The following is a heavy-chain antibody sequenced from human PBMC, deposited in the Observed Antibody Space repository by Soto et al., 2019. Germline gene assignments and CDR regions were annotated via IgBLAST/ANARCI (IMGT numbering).Heavy chain of an antibody. CDR2: INHSGST. D-gene: IGHD3-3*01. Sequence: SETLSLTCAVYGGSFSGYYWSWIRQPPGKGLEWIGEINHSGSTNYNPSLKSRVTISVDTSKNQFSLKLSSVTAADTAVYYCARVNHVYYDFWSGPAQLYFDYWGQGTLVTVSS. CDR3: ARVNHVYYDFWSGPAQLYFDY. J-gene: IGHJ4*02. CDR1: GGSFSGYY. V-gene: IGHV4-34*01.